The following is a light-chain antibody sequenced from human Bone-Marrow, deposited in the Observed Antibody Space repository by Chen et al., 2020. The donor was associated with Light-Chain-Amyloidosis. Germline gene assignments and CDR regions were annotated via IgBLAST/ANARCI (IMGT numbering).Light chain of an antibody. V-gene: IGKV4-1*01. CDR3: QQYFSLPIT. Sequence: DIVMTQSPVSLAGALGERATINCKSSQSVYGSDNRNYLAWYQQKPGQPLKVLFYWASTRESGVPDRFSCSGSGTDFTLTISSLQAEDVAVYYCQQYFSLPITFGQGTRLEIK. J-gene: IGKJ5*01. CDR2: WAS. CDR1: QSVYGSDNRNY.